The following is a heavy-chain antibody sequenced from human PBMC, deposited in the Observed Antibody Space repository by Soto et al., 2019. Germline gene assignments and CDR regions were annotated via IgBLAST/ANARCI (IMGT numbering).Heavy chain of an antibody. Sequence: GESLKISCKGSGYSFTSYWIGWVRQMPGKGLEWMGIIYPGDSDTRYSPSFQGQVTISADKSISTAYLQWSSLKASDTAMYYCARHGLGDTPGLTFDYWGQGTLVTVSS. J-gene: IGHJ4*02. CDR1: GYSFTSYW. D-gene: IGHD3-10*01. CDR3: ARHGLGDTPGLTFDY. CDR2: IYPGDSDT. V-gene: IGHV5-51*01.